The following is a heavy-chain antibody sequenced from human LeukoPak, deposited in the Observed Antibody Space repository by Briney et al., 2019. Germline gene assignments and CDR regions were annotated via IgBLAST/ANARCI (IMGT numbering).Heavy chain of an antibody. Sequence: GGSLRLSCAASGFTFSNYYMSWIRQAPGKGLEWVAYITSSGDDIYYADSVKGRFTISRDNAKNALFLRMNSLRVEDTATYYCASDIVATSGDFWGQGTLVSVSS. V-gene: IGHV3-11*01. CDR1: GFTFSNYY. CDR2: ITSSGDDI. D-gene: IGHD5-12*01. CDR3: ASDIVATSGDF. J-gene: IGHJ4*02.